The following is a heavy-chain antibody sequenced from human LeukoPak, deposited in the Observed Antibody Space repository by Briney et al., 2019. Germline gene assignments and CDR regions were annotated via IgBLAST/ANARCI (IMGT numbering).Heavy chain of an antibody. CDR2: ISSSSSYI. J-gene: IGHJ3*02. CDR1: GFTFSNAY. Sequence: GGSLRLSCAASGFTFSNAYMSWVRQAPGKGLELVSSISSSSSYIYYADSVKGRFTISRDNAKNSLYLQMNSLRAEETAVYYCARDSVDEDDFDIWGQGTMVTVSS. V-gene: IGHV3-21*01. D-gene: IGHD5-12*01. CDR3: ARDSVDEDDFDI.